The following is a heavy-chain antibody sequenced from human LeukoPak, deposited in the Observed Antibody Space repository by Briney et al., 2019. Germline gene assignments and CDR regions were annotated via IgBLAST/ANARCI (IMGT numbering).Heavy chain of an antibody. V-gene: IGHV3-48*03. CDR1: GFTFSSYA. J-gene: IGHJ4*02. CDR2: ISTGGTTI. D-gene: IGHD5-18*01. Sequence: GGSLRLSCAASGFTFSSYAMSWVRQAPGKGLEWVSYISTGGTTIYYADSVRGRFTISRDNAKNSLYLQMNGLRAEDTAVYYCARLDTSDDYWGQGTLVTVSS. CDR3: ARLDTSDDY.